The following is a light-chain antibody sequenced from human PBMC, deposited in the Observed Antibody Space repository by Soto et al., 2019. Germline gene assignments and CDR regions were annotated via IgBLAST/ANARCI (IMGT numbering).Light chain of an antibody. Sequence: DIVMTQTPLSSPVTLGQPASISCRSSQGLVHSDGDTYLNWLQQRPGQPPRLLIYKISKRFSGVPDRFTGSGAGTDFTLKISRVAAEDVGTYYCMQQTQFPFTFGGGTKVEIK. J-gene: IGKJ4*01. CDR3: MQQTQFPFT. CDR1: QGLVHSDGDTY. CDR2: KIS. V-gene: IGKV2-24*01.